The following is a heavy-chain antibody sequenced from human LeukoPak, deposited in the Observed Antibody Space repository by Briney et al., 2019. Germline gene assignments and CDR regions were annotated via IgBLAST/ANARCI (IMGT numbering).Heavy chain of an antibody. CDR2: IYYGGST. Sequence: SETLSLTCTVSGGSISSGGYYWSWIRQHPGKGLEWIGYIYYGGSTYYNPSLKSRVTISVDTSKNQFSLKLSSVTAADTAVYYCARDDSSGYFDYWGQGTLVTVSS. CDR1: GGSISSGGYY. D-gene: IGHD3-22*01. J-gene: IGHJ4*02. V-gene: IGHV4-31*03. CDR3: ARDDSSGYFDY.